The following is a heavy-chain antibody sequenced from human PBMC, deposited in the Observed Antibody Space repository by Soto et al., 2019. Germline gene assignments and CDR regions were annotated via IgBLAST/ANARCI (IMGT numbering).Heavy chain of an antibody. J-gene: IGHJ6*02. CDR1: GGSISSGDYY. Sequence: PSDTLSLTSTVSGGSISSGDYYWSWIRQPPGKGLEWIGYIYYSGSTYYNPSLKSRVTISVDTSKNQFSLKLSSVTAADTAVYYCARDSGARYYDSSGYYHPGGMDVWGQGTTVTVSS. CDR3: ARDSGARYYDSSGYYHPGGMDV. D-gene: IGHD3-22*01. V-gene: IGHV4-30-4*02. CDR2: IYYSGST.